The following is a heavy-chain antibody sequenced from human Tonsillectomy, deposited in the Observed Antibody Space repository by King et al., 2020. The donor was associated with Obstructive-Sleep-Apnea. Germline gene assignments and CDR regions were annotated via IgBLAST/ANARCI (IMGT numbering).Heavy chain of an antibody. CDR3: ARGTLGYCSSTSCLIDY. CDR2: ILYDGSNK. CDR1: GFTFSSYG. J-gene: IGHJ4*02. D-gene: IGHD2-2*01. V-gene: IGHV3-33*01. Sequence: VQLVEAGGGVVQPGRSLRLSCASSGFTFSSYGMHWVLQAPGKGVGGVAIILYDGSNKYYADSVKGRFTISRDNSKNTLYLQMNSLRAEDTAVYYCARGTLGYCSSTSCLIDYWGQGTLVTVSS.